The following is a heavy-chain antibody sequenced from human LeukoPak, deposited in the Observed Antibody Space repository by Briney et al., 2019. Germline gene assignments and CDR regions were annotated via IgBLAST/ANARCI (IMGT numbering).Heavy chain of an antibody. CDR2: ISYGGSNK. CDR1: GFAFSTFA. CDR3: ANGAVYCTSPKYPTGSAPSCFAH. D-gene: IGHD2-2*01. V-gene: IGHV3-30*15. J-gene: IGHJ4*02. Sequence: GGSLRLSCAASGFAFSTFAMHWVRQTPGKGLDWVSVISYGGSNKYYADCVKGRFTISRDNSKNTLYLQMSSLRPEDTAVYYCANGAVYCTSPKYPTGSAPSCFAHWGQGTLVTVSS.